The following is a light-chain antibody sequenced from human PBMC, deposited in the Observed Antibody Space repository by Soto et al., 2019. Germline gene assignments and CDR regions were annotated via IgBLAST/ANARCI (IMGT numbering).Light chain of an antibody. V-gene: IGKV3-15*01. CDR3: QQYNNWPPYT. CDR1: QTVSSN. Sequence: EIVMTQSPATLSVSPGERVTLSCRASQTVSSNLAWYQQKPGQAPRLLIYGASTRATGIPARFSGSGSGTEFTLTLSSLQSEDFAVYYCQQYNNWPPYTFGQGTKLEI. CDR2: GAS. J-gene: IGKJ2*01.